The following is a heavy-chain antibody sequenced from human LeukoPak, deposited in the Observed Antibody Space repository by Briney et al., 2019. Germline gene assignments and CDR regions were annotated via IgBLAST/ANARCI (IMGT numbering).Heavy chain of an antibody. Sequence: GSLRLSCAASGFNFNAAWMSWVRQAPGKGLEWVGRLKSKGSGETADYSAPVKGRFTISRDDSQNTLYLQMNSLKIEDTAVYFCSREQDAPFGRRLENWGQGTLVTVAS. CDR1: GFNFNAAW. V-gene: IGHV3-15*01. J-gene: IGHJ4*02. D-gene: IGHD1/OR15-1a*01. CDR2: LKSKGSGETA. CDR3: SREQDAPFGRRLEN.